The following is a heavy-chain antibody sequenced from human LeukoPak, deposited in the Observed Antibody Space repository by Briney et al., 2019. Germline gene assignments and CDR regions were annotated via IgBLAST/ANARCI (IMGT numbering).Heavy chain of an antibody. J-gene: IGHJ4*02. CDR2: INSDGSST. V-gene: IGHV3-74*01. D-gene: IGHD3-16*02. Sequence: AGGSLRLSCAASGFTFSSYWMHWVRRAPGKGLVWVSRINSDGSSTSYADSVKGRFTISRDNAKNTLYLQMNSLRAEDTAVYYCAKEWSLRLGELSSVDYWGQGTLVTVSS. CDR3: AKEWSLRLGELSSVDY. CDR1: GFTFSSYW.